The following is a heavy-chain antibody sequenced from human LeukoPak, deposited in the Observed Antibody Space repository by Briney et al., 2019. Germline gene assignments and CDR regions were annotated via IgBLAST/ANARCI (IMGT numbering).Heavy chain of an antibody. CDR2: VSGSGGST. Sequence: GGSLRLSCAASGFTFNSYVMSWVRQAPGKGLEWVSAVSGSGGSTYYADSVKGRFTVSRDNSKNTLYLQMNSLRAEDTAVYYCAKGPSVMEVVPDYWGQGTLVTVSS. CDR1: GFTFNSYV. V-gene: IGHV3-23*01. J-gene: IGHJ4*02. D-gene: IGHD3-22*01. CDR3: AKGPSVMEVVPDY.